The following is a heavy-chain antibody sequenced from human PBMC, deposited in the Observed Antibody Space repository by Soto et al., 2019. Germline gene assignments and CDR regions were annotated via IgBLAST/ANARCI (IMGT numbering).Heavy chain of an antibody. CDR2: INHSGTI. Sequence: SETLSLTCAVYGGSFSGYYWTWIRQPPGKGLEWIGEINHSGTINFNPSLKSRLTISLDTSKKHFSLKLSSVTDADTAVYYCASGYSYGYYYCYGMDVWGQGTTVTVSS. D-gene: IGHD5-18*01. CDR1: GGSFSGYY. J-gene: IGHJ6*02. V-gene: IGHV4-34*01. CDR3: ASGYSYGYYYCYGMDV.